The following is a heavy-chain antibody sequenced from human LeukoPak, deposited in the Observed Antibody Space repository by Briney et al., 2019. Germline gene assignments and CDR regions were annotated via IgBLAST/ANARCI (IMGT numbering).Heavy chain of an antibody. Sequence: GASVKVSCKASGYTFTSYDINWVRQATGQGLEWMGWMNPNSGNKGYAQKFQGRVTMTRTTSISTAYMELSSLRSEDTAVYYCARYQYYDFWSGPDYWGQGTLVTVSS. J-gene: IGHJ4*02. D-gene: IGHD3-3*01. CDR2: MNPNSGNK. V-gene: IGHV1-8*01. CDR1: GYTFTSYD. CDR3: ARYQYYDFWSGPDY.